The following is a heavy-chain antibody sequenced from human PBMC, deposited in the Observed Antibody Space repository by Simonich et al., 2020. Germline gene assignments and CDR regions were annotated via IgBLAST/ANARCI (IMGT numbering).Heavy chain of an antibody. CDR3: ARDTSYYGSGSYYFDY. D-gene: IGHD3-10*01. J-gene: IGHJ4*02. CDR1: GFTFSSYS. CDR2: ISSISSYI. Sequence: GGGLVKPGGSLRLSCAASGFTFSSYSMNWVRQAPGKGLEGVSSISSISSYIYYAESEKGRFTISRDNAKNSLYLQMNSLRAEDTAVYYCARDTSYYGSGSYYFDYWGQGTLVTVSS. V-gene: IGHV3-21*01.